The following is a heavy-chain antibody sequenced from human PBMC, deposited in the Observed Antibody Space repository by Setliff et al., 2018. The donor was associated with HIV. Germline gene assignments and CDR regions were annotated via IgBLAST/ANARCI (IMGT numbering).Heavy chain of an antibody. V-gene: IGHV4-34*12. D-gene: IGHD1-1*01. CDR3: RVWILRDTSDI. Sequence: PSETLSLTCTIYGGSFSGNHWSWIRQSPGNGLEWIGEVLYNGGTRYNPSLENRVSMSVDTSKNQFSLKLLSVTAADTAVYYCRVWILRDTSDICGQGTVVTVAS. CDR1: GGSFSGNH. J-gene: IGHJ3*02. CDR2: VLYNGGT.